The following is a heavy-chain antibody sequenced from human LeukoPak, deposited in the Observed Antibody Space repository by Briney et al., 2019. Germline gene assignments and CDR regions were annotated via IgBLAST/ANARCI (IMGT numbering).Heavy chain of an antibody. J-gene: IGHJ4*02. D-gene: IGHD5-24*01. CDR1: GGSISSGEYY. CDR3: ASTSSRRDGYHIGPLYY. Sequence: KPSETLSLTCTVSGGSISSGEYYWSWIRQPPGKGLEWIAYMYYSRSTYYNPALKSRVTMSADTSKNQLSLMLSSVTAADTAVYYCASTSSRRDGYHIGPLYYWGQGTLVTVSS. CDR2: MYYSRST. V-gene: IGHV4-30-4*01.